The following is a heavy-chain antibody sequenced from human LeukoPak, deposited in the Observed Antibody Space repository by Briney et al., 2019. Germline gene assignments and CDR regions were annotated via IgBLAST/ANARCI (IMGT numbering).Heavy chain of an antibody. J-gene: IGHJ4*02. CDR2: IDGDGSST. CDR3: ARGGYSSSAWDFDY. CDR1: GLAFSSYW. D-gene: IGHD6-6*01. Sequence: GGSLRLSCAVSGLAFSSYWMYWVRQAPGKGLVWVSRIDGDGSSTSYADSVRGRFTISRDNAKNTLYLQMNSLRAEDTAVYYCARGGYSSSAWDFDYWGQGTLVTVSS. V-gene: IGHV3-74*01.